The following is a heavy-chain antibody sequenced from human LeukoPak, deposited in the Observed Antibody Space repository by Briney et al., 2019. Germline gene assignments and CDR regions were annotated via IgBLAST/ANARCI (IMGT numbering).Heavy chain of an antibody. Sequence: GGSLRLSCGASGFAYSSFWMSWVRQAPGEGLVWVSRINSDGSSTSYADSVKGRFTISRDNAKNTLYLQMNSLRAEDTAVYFCAKIRGNWGFSFDIGGRGTMVTVSS. CDR3: AKIRGNWGFSFDI. CDR1: GFAYSSFW. CDR2: INSDGSST. J-gene: IGHJ3*02. D-gene: IGHD7-27*01. V-gene: IGHV3-74*01.